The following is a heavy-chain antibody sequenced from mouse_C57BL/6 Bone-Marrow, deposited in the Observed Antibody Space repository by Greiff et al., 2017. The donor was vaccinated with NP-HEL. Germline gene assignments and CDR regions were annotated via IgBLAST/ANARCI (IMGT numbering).Heavy chain of an antibody. CDR1: GYTFTSYW. V-gene: IGHV1-64*01. D-gene: IGHD1-1*01. CDR3: ARNYGSPWFAY. CDR2: IHPNSGST. Sequence: QVQLQQSGAELVKPGASVKLSCKASGYTFTSYWMHWVKQRPGQGLEWIGMIHPNSGSTNYNEKFKSKATLTVDKSSSTAYMQLSSLTSEDSAVYYCARNYGSPWFAYWGQGTLVTVSA. J-gene: IGHJ3*01.